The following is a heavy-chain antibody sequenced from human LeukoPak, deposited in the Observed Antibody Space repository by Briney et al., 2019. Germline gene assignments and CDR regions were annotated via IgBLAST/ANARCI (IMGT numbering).Heavy chain of an antibody. CDR2: ISAYNGNT. J-gene: IGHJ3*02. CDR3: AREALTIFGVVNKGDAFDI. Sequence: ASVKVSCKASGYTFTSYGFSWVRQAPGQGLEWMGWISAYNGNTNYAQKLQGRVTMTTDTSTSTAYMELRSLRSDDTAVYYCAREALTIFGVVNKGDAFDIWGQGTMVTVSS. V-gene: IGHV1-18*01. CDR1: GYTFTSYG. D-gene: IGHD3-3*01.